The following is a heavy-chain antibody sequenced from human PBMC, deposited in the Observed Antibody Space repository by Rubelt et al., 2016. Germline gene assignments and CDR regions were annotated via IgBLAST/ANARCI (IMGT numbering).Heavy chain of an antibody. CDR2: INPNSGGT. D-gene: IGHD6-13*01. V-gene: IGHV1-2*02. J-gene: IGHJ6*02. Sequence: EGKMPGASVKVSCKASGCTFTGYYMHWVRQAPGQGLEWMGWINPNSGGTNYAQKFQGRVTMTRDTSISTAYMELSRLRSDDTAVYYCARFPGIAAAAPLDYYYGMDVWGQGTTVTVSS. CDR3: ARFPGIAAAAPLDYYYGMDV. CDR1: GCTFTGYY.